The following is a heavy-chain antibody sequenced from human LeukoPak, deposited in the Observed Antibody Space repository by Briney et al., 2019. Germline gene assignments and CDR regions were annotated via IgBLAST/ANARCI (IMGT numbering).Heavy chain of an antibody. CDR1: GFTFSSHG. CDR2: ILYDGSNT. D-gene: IGHD3-10*01. V-gene: IGHV3-30*02. J-gene: IGHJ3*02. CDR3: AKDRSFGLFDI. Sequence: PGGSLRLSCAASGFTFSSHGMHWVRQAPGKGLEWVTFILYDGSNTYCADSVKGRFTISRDNSKNTLYLQMNSLRADDTAVYYCAKDRSFGLFDIWGQGTMVTVSS.